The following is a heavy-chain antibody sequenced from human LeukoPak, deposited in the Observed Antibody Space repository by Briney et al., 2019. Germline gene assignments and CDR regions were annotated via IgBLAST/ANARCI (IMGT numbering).Heavy chain of an antibody. CDR1: GYTFTSYD. CDR3: ARAAYYDFWSGYYTGRPRSREFDY. V-gene: IGHV1-8*01. J-gene: IGHJ4*02. CDR2: MNPNSGNT. D-gene: IGHD3-3*01. Sequence: VASVKVSCKASGYTFTSYDINWVRQATGQGLEWMGWMNPNSGNTGYAQKFQGRVTMTRNTSISTAYMELSSLRSEDTAVYYCARAAYYDFWSGYYTGRPRSREFDYWGQGTLVTVSS.